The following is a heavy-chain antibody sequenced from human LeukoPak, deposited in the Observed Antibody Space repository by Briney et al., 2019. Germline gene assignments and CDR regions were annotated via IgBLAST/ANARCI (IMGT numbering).Heavy chain of an antibody. CDR2: IYYSGST. Sequence: SETLSLTCTVSGGPISSSSYYWGWIRQPPGKGLEWIGSIYYSGSTYYNPSLKSRVTISVDRSKNQFSLKLSSVTAADTAVYYCARGWFGELNPRVKPGALDYWGQGTLVTVSS. J-gene: IGHJ4*02. CDR3: ARGWFGELNPRVKPGALDY. V-gene: IGHV4-39*07. CDR1: GGPISSSSYY. D-gene: IGHD3-10*01.